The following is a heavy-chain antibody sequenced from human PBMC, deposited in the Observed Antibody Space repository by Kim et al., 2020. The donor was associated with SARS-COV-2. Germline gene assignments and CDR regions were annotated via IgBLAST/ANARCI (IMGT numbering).Heavy chain of an antibody. Sequence: GGSLRLSCAASGFTFSDYYMSWIRQAPGKGLEWVSYISSSSSYTNYADSVKGRFTISRDNAKNSLYLQMNSLRAEDTAVYYCARVPRDGWFLTTPTKYNWFDPWGQGTLVTVSS. D-gene: IGHD3-22*01. J-gene: IGHJ5*02. CDR3: ARVPRDGWFLTTPTKYNWFDP. V-gene: IGHV3-11*06. CDR2: ISSSSSYT. CDR1: GFTFSDYY.